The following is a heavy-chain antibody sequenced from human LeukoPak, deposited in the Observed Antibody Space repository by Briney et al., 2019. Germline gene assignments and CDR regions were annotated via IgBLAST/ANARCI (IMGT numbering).Heavy chain of an antibody. CDR1: GFTFSSYS. J-gene: IGHJ4*02. Sequence: GSLRLSCAASGFTFSSYSMNWIRQPPGKGLEWIGEINHSGSTNYNPSLKSRVTISVDTSKNQFSLKLSSVTAADTAVYYCARGVRSRIDYWGQGTLVTVSS. CDR3: ARGVRSRIDY. D-gene: IGHD2-2*01. CDR2: INHSGST. V-gene: IGHV4-34*01.